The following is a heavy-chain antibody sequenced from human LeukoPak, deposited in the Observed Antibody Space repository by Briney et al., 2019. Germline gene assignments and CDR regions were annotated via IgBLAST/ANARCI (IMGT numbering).Heavy chain of an antibody. Sequence: ASVKVSCKASGYTFTSYYIHWVRQAPGQGLGWMGILNPSGGSTSYAQKFQGRVTITRDTTTSTVYMELSRLTSEDTAVYYCAREPSPSIVVVPAADAYYYYGLDVWGQGTTVTVSS. CDR2: LNPSGGST. V-gene: IGHV1-46*01. D-gene: IGHD2-2*01. CDR1: GYTFTSYY. CDR3: AREPSPSIVVVPAADAYYYYGLDV. J-gene: IGHJ6*02.